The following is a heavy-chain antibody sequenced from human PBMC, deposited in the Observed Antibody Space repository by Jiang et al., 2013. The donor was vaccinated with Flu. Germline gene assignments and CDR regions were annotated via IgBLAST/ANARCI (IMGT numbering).Heavy chain of an antibody. D-gene: IGHD2/OR15-2a*01. CDR1: GFSFSKYV. V-gene: IGHV3-30-3*01. Sequence: VQLLESGGGVVQPGRSLRLSCAASGFSFSKYVMHWVRQAPGKGLEWVAVTSYDGTNEYYADSVKGRFTMSRENSKNTLYLQVKSLRVEDTAVYYCARGGNTSLYYYYALDVWGQGTTVTVSS. CDR2: TSYDGTNE. J-gene: IGHJ6*02. CDR3: ARGGNTSLYYYYALDV.